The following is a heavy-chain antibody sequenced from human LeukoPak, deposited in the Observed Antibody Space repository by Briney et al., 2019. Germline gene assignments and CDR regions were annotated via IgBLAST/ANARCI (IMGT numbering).Heavy chain of an antibody. D-gene: IGHD3-10*01. CDR2: IYHSGST. Sequence: SETLSLTCTVSGYSISSGYYWGWIRQPPGQGLEWIGSIYHSGSTYYNPSLKSRVTISVDTSKNQFSLKPSSVTAADTAVYYCAITDTHSVLLWFGELLGPLFDYWGQGTLVTVSS. V-gene: IGHV4-38-2*02. J-gene: IGHJ4*02. CDR3: AITDTHSVLLWFGELLGPLFDY. CDR1: GYSISSGYY.